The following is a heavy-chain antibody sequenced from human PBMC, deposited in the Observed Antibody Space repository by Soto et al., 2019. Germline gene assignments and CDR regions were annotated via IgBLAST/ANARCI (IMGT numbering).Heavy chain of an antibody. CDR2: ISYEGSNK. D-gene: IGHD3-3*01. J-gene: IGHJ6*03. CDR3: AKSRITIFGVVIPMDYYYYMDV. V-gene: IGHV3-30*18. CDR1: GFTFSSYG. Sequence: PGGSLRLSCAASGFTFSSYGMHWVRQAPGKGLERVAVISYEGSNKYYEDTVKGRFTISRDNSKNTLYLQMNSLIAEDTAVYYCAKSRITIFGVVIPMDYYYYMDVWGKGT.